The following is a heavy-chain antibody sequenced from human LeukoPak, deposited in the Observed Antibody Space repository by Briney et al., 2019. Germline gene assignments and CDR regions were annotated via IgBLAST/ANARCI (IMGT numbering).Heavy chain of an antibody. V-gene: IGHV1-2*02. CDR3: ARVPSYYYDSSGYSGPHAFDI. D-gene: IGHD3-22*01. Sequence: ASVKVSCKASGYTFTGYYMHWVRQAPGQGLEWMAWINPNSGGTNYAQKFQGRVTMTRDTSISTAYMELSRLRSDDTAVYYCARVPSYYYDSSGYSGPHAFDIWGQGTMVTVSS. CDR1: GYTFTGYY. J-gene: IGHJ3*02. CDR2: INPNSGGT.